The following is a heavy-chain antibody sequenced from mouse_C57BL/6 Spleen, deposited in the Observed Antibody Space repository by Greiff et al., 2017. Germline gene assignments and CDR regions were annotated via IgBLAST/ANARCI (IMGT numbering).Heavy chain of an antibody. CDR1: GFTFSDYG. V-gene: IGHV5-17*01. J-gene: IGHJ2*01. D-gene: IGHD1-1*01. CDR3: ARGFYYYGSSYLDY. Sequence: EVQRVESGGGLVKPGGSLKLSCAASGFTFSDYGMHWVRQAPEKGLEWVAYISSGSSTIYYADTVKGRFTISRDNAKNTLFLQMTSLRSEDTAMYYCARGFYYYGSSYLDYWGQGTTLTVSS. CDR2: ISSGSSTI.